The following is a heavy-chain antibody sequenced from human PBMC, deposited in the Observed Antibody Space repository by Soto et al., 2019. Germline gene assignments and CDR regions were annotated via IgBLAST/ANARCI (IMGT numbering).Heavy chain of an antibody. CDR2: IIPIFGTA. V-gene: IGHV1-69*01. D-gene: IGHD3-3*01. CDR3: ARDRLKKGTRYYDFWRCVVSDAFDI. Sequence: QVQLVQSGAEVKKPGSSVKVSCKASGGTFSSYAISWVRQAPGQGLEWMGWIIPIFGTANYAQKFQCRVTITADESMITAYMELSSLRSEDTDVYYCARDRLKKGTRYYDFWRCVVSDAFDIWGQGTIVTVSS. CDR1: GGTFSSYA. J-gene: IGHJ3*02.